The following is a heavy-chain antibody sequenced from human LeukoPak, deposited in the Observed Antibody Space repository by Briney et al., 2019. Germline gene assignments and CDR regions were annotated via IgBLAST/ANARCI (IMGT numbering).Heavy chain of an antibody. CDR1: GGSISSSSYY. D-gene: IGHD3-22*01. CDR2: IYYSGST. J-gene: IGHJ4*02. CDR3: ARDHNLGSGYYFDY. Sequence: PSETLSLTCTVSGGSISSSSYYWGWIRQPPGKGLEWIGSIYYSGSTYYNPSLKSRVTISVDTSKNQFSLKLSSVTAADTAVYYCARDHNLGSGYYFDYWGQGTLVTVSS. V-gene: IGHV4-39*07.